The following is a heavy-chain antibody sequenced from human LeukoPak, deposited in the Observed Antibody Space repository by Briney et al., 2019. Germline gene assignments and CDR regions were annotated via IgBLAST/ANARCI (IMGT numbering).Heavy chain of an antibody. D-gene: IGHD2-15*01. CDR1: GW. V-gene: IGHV3-30*18. CDR3: AKELLLY. CDR2: ISYDGSNK. J-gene: IGHJ4*02. Sequence: GGSLRLSCAGSGWMHWVRQAPGKGLEWVAVISYDGSNKYYADPVKGRFTISRDNSKNTLYLQMNSLRAEDTAVYYCAKELLLYWGQGTLVTVSS.